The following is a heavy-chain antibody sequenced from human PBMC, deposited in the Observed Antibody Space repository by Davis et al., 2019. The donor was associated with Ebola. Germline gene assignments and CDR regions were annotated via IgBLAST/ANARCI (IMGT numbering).Heavy chain of an antibody. CDR2: INQDGSGK. Sequence: GESLKISCAASGFTFSIHWMSWVRQAPGKGLEWVANINQDGSGKYYVDSVKGRFTISRDNAKNSLFLHMNSLRAEDTALYYCTRVTSYGSYWGQGTLVTVSS. CDR3: TRVTSYGSY. J-gene: IGHJ4*02. CDR1: GFTFSIHW. D-gene: IGHD5-18*01. V-gene: IGHV3-7*01.